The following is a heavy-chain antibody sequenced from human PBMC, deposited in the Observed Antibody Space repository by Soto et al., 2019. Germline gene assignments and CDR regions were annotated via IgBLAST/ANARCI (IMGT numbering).Heavy chain of an antibody. J-gene: IGHJ6*02. D-gene: IGHD3-10*01. CDR1: GGSFDDFY. Sequence: QVQLQQWGAGLLRPSETLSLTCAFYGGSFDDFYWSWVRQSPGKGLEWVGEISHDGGTNYSPSLASRVSISVDTSKNQFSLHLRSVTAADTGLYYCARGQLVWYGDLTPYHRDMDLWGQGTTVTVSS. V-gene: IGHV4-34*02. CDR2: ISHDGGT. CDR3: ARGQLVWYGDLTPYHRDMDL.